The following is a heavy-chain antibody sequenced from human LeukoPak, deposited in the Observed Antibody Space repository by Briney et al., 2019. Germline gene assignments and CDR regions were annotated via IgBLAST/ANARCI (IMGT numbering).Heavy chain of an antibody. J-gene: IGHJ3*02. CDR3: ARPPTTMTKLAFDI. CDR1: GYSFTTYW. CDR2: IYPGDSDT. D-gene: IGHD4-17*01. Sequence: GESLKISCKGSGYSFTTYWIGWVRQMPGKGLEWMGVIYPGDSDTRYSPSFQGQVTISADKSTSTAYLQRSSLKASDTAMYYCARPPTTMTKLAFDIWGQGTMVTVSS. V-gene: IGHV5-51*01.